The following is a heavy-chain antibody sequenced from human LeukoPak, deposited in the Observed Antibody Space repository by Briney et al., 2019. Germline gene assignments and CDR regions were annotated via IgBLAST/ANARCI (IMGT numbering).Heavy chain of an antibody. CDR1: GFTFSSYS. CDR3: ARGNTWIQLWPGDY. V-gene: IGHV3-21*01. D-gene: IGHD5-18*01. CDR2: ISSSSSYI. Sequence: PGGSLRLSCAASGFTFSSYSMNWVRQAPRKGLEWVSSISSSSSYIYYADSVKGRFTISRDNAKNSLYLQMNSLRDEDTAVYYCARGNTWIQLWPGDYWGQGTLVTVSS. J-gene: IGHJ4*02.